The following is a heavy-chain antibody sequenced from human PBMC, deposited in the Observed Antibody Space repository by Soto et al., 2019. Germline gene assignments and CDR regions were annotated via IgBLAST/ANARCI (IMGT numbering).Heavy chain of an antibody. D-gene: IGHD2-21*02. CDR3: ARDLWGYCGTDCYPLDV. J-gene: IGHJ6*02. Sequence: SETLSLTRPVSGDSITRSTYYWGWIRQPPGKGLEWIGSIYYSGSTYYNPSLKSRVTISVGTSKNQFYLKVNSVTAADTAVYYCARDLWGYCGTDCYPLDVWGQGTTVTVSS. CDR2: IYYSGST. CDR1: GDSITRSTYY. V-gene: IGHV4-39*07.